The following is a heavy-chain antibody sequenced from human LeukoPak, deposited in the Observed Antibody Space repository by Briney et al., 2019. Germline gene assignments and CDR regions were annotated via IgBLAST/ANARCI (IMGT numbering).Heavy chain of an antibody. D-gene: IGHD2-15*01. CDR1: GFTFSSYS. CDR2: ISSSSSYI. V-gene: IGHV3-21*01. J-gene: IGHJ5*02. CDR3: AKDLLVYCSGGSCYRGWFDL. Sequence: AGGSLRLSCAASGFTFSSYSMNWVRQAPGKGLEWVSSISSSSSYIYYADSVKGRFTISRDNAKNSLYLQMNSLRAEDTAVYYCAKDLLVYCSGGSCYRGWFDLWGQGTLVTVSS.